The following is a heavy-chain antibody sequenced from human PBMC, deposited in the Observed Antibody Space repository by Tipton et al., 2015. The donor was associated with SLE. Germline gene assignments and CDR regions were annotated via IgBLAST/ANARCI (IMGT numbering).Heavy chain of an antibody. J-gene: IGHJ4*02. CDR3: ARGSHYFGFFDL. CDR2: IFYSGST. D-gene: IGHD3-9*01. CDR1: GGSISSGDYS. V-gene: IGHV4-31*03. Sequence: TLSLTCTVSGGSISSGDYSWNWIRQHPGEGLEWIGYIFYSGSTYYIPSLRGRVTISVDPSKKHFSLNLTSVTAADTAVYYCARGSHYFGFFDLWGQGTLVTVSS.